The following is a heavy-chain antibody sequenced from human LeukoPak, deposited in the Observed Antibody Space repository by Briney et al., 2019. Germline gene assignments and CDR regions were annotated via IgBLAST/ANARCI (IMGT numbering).Heavy chain of an antibody. D-gene: IGHD2-15*01. CDR1: GFTFSSYS. J-gene: IGHJ4*02. CDR2: ISSSSSYI. V-gene: IGHV3-21*01. Sequence: GGSLRLSCAASGFTFSSYSMNWVRQAPGKGLEWVSSISSSSSYIYYADSVKGRFTISRDNAKNSLYLQMNSLRAEDTAVYYCARLGSVSYGSSGSPDYWGQGTLVTVSS. CDR3: ARLGSVSYGSSGSPDY.